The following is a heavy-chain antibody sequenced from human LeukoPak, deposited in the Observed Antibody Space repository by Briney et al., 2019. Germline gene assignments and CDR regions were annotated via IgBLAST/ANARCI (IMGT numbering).Heavy chain of an antibody. Sequence: GGSLRLSCAASGFTFSNYAMYWVRQAPGKGLEWVAQISYDGSNKYYADSLKGRFTISRDNSKNTLSLHMNSLKPEDTSLYYCAKDRAAGAVTTYDSWGQGTLVTVSS. CDR3: AKDRAAGAVTTYDS. V-gene: IGHV3-30-3*02. CDR1: GFTFSNYA. CDR2: ISYDGSNK. D-gene: IGHD4-17*01. J-gene: IGHJ4*02.